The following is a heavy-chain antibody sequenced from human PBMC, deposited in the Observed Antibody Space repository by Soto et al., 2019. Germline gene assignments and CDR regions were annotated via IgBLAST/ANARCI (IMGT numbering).Heavy chain of an antibody. D-gene: IGHD6-13*01. CDR3: ARDWQQQLSFRDNSFDP. J-gene: IGHJ5*02. Sequence: SVKVSCKASVTTVSSSAISSVRQSPGQGLEWLGGIIPIFGIADYAQKFPGRVTISAGESTSTAYMELSSLGSEDTAVHYCARDWQQQLSFRDNSFDPWGPGTLVTVSS. CDR2: IIPIFGIA. V-gene: IGHV1-69*13. CDR1: VTTVSSSA.